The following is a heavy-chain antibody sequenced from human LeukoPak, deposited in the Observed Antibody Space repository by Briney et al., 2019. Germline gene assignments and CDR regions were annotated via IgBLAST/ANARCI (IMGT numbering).Heavy chain of an antibody. CDR3: ARESVEGYYDSSGYPYFDY. D-gene: IGHD3-22*01. Sequence: GASVKVSRKDSGGTLSSHAISWVRQAPGQGLEWMGGIIPIFGTANYAQEFQSRVTITADESTSTAYMELSSLRSEDTAVYYCARESVEGYYDSSGYPYFDYWGQGTLVSVSS. CDR1: GGTLSSHA. V-gene: IGHV1-69*13. CDR2: IIPIFGTA. J-gene: IGHJ4*02.